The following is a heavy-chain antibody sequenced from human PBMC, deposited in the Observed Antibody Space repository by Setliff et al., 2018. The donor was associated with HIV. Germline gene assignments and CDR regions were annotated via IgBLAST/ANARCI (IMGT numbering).Heavy chain of an antibody. CDR3: ARGNWFDGGALPHDY. CDR1: GGSLSGYY. V-gene: IGHV4-34*01. D-gene: IGHD2-15*01. CDR2: INHSGST. Sequence: PSETLSLTCAVYGGSLSGYYWSWLRQPPGKGLEWLGEINHSGSTNYNPSLKGRVVMSVDTSKRQFSLSLNSVTAADTAMYYCARGNWFDGGALPHDYWGQGTLVTVSS. J-gene: IGHJ4*02.